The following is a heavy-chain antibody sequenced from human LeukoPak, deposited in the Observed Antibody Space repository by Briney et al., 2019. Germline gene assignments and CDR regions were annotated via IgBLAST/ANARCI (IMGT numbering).Heavy chain of an antibody. CDR2: INPNSGGT. J-gene: IGHJ5*02. D-gene: IGHD6-19*01. V-gene: IGHV1-2*02. Sequence: GASVKVSCKASGYTFTGYYMHWVRQAPGQGLEWMGWINPNSGGTNYAQKFQGRVTMTRDTSISTAYMELSRLRSDDTAVYYCARDPVAVAGKPKDWFDPWGQGTLVTVSS. CDR3: ARDPVAVAGKPKDWFDP. CDR1: GYTFTGYY.